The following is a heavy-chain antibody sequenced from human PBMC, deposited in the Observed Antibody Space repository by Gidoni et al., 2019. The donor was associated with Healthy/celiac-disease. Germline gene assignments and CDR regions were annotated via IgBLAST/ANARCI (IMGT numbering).Heavy chain of an antibody. CDR1: GGTVSSYA. D-gene: IGHD3-22*01. CDR3: ARDSDYYDSSGYDY. J-gene: IGHJ4*02. V-gene: IGHV1-69*01. Sequence: QVQLVQSGAEVKKPGASVKVSCKASGGTVSSYAISWGRQAPGPGLEWMGGIIPIFDTANYAQKFQGRVTITADESTSTAYMELSSLRSDDTAVYYCARDSDYYDSSGYDYWGQGTLVTVSS. CDR2: IIPIFDTA.